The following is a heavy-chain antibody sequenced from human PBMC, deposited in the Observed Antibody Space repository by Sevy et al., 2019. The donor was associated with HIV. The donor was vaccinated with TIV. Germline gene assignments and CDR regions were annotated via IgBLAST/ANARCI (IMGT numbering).Heavy chain of an antibody. J-gene: IGHJ5*02. D-gene: IGHD5-12*01. CDR3: ARDRVLVATIIERDLKGVRWFDP. CDR1: GFTFSSYS. V-gene: IGHV3-21*01. CDR2: ISSSSSYI. Sequence: GGSLRLSCAASGFTFSSYSMNWVRQAPGKGLEWLSSISSSSSYIYYADSVKGRFTISRDNAKNSLYLQMNSLRAEDTAVYYCARDRVLVATIIERDLKGVRWFDPWGQGTLVTVSS.